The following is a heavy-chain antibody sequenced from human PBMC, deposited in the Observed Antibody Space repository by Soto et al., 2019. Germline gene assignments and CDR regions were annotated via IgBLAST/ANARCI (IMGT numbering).Heavy chain of an antibody. D-gene: IGHD2-21*02. CDR1: GGTFSSYA. CDR3: ARSSGIVVVTAILGYDAFDI. Sequence: SVKVSCKASGGTFSSYAISWVRQAPGQGLEWMGGIIPIFGTANYAQKFQGRVTITADESTSTAYMELSSLRSEDTAVYYCARSSGIVVVTAILGYDAFDIWGQGTMVTVSS. V-gene: IGHV1-69*13. CDR2: IIPIFGTA. J-gene: IGHJ3*02.